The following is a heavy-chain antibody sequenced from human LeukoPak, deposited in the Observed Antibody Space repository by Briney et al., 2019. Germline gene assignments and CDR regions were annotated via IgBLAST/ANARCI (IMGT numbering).Heavy chain of an antibody. J-gene: IGHJ4*02. CDR3: ARYPLSYSSNWHYYFDY. CDR1: GYTFTSYG. CDR2: ISASNGNT. D-gene: IGHD6-13*01. Sequence: GASVKVSCKASGYTFTSYGVSWVRQAPGQGLEWMGWISASNGNTNFAQKLQGRVTLNTDTSTSTAYMELRSLTSDDTAVYYCARYPLSYSSNWHYYFDYWGQGTLLTVSS. V-gene: IGHV1-18*01.